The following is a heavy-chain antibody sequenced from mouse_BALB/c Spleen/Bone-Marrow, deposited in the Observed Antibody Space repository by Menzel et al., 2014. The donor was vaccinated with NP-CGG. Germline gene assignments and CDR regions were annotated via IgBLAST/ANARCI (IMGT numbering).Heavy chain of an antibody. CDR1: GYTFSNYW. J-gene: IGHJ2*01. CDR3: TTLARNNFDY. D-gene: IGHD3-1*01. V-gene: IGHV1-5*01. Sequence: VHVKQSGTVLARPGAAVKMSCKASGYTFSNYWMHWIKQRPGQGLEWIGTIHPGNSDTTYNQKFKGKAELTAVTSTSTAYMELSSLTNEDSAVYYCTTLARNNFDYWGQGTTLTVSS. CDR2: IHPGNSDT.